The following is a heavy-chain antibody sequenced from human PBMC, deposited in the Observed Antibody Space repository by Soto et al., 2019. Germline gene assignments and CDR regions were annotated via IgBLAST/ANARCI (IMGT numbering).Heavy chain of an antibody. V-gene: IGHV5-51*01. CDR1: GYTFTNYG. Sequence: VESLTISCKVSGYTFTNYGIGCVLQMPGKGPEWMGIIYPGDSDTKYNPSFQGQVTISADKSITTTYLQWSSLKASDTAIYYCAASIFYYGMDVWGQGTTVTVSS. CDR2: IYPGDSDT. CDR3: AASIFYYGMDV. J-gene: IGHJ6*01.